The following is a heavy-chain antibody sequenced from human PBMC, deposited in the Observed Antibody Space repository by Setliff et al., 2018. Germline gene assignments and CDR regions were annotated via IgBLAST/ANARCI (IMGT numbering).Heavy chain of an antibody. V-gene: IGHV7-4-1*02. CDR1: GYTFTSYA. Sequence: ASVKVSCKASGYTFTSYAMNWVRQAPRQGLEWMGWINTNTGNPTYAQGFTGRFVFSLDTSVSTAYLQISSLKAEDTAVYYCARAWYYNFWSGSQIEYWGQGTLVTVSS. D-gene: IGHD3-3*01. CDR2: INTNTGNP. CDR3: ARAWYYNFWSGSQIEY. J-gene: IGHJ4*02.